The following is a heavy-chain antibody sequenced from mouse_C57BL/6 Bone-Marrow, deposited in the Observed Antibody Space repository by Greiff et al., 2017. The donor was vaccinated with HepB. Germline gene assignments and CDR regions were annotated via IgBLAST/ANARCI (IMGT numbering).Heavy chain of an antibody. V-gene: IGHV2-5*01. J-gene: IGHJ4*01. Sequence: QVQLKESGPGLVQPSQSLSITCTVSGFSLTSYGVHWVRQSPGKGLEWLGVIWRGGSTDYNAAFMSRLSITKDNSKSQVFFKMNSLQADDTAIYYCAKNCYYGSSLYYYAMDYWGQGTSVTVSS. D-gene: IGHD1-1*01. CDR1: GFSLTSYG. CDR3: AKNCYYGSSLYYYAMDY. CDR2: IWRGGST.